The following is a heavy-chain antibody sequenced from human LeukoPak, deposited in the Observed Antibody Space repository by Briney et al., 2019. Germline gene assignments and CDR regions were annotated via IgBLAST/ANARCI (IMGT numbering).Heavy chain of an antibody. V-gene: IGHV1-69*13. CDR1: GGTFSSYA. CDR2: IIPIFGTA. J-gene: IGHJ4*02. CDR3: AMLTYSGSYNPRSTYYFDY. Sequence: SVKVSCKASGGTFSSYAISWVRQAPGQGLEWMGGIIPIFGTANYAQKFQGRVTITADESTSTAYMELSSLRSEDTAVYYCAMLTYSGSYNPRSTYYFDYWGQGTLVTVSS. D-gene: IGHD1-26*01.